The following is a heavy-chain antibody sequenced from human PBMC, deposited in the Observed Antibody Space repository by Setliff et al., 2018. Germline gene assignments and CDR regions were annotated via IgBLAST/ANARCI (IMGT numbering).Heavy chain of an antibody. J-gene: IGHJ6*03. CDR3: ARADYIRYFYMDA. CDR2: IIPLFGTT. Sequence: SVKVSCKASGGTFSNIGISWVRQAPGQGLEWMGGIIPLFGTTNYAQEFQGRVTITTDESTNTAYMELSSLRSEDTAMYYCARADYIRYFYMDAWGKGTTVTVSS. V-gene: IGHV1-69*05. CDR1: GGTFSNIG. D-gene: IGHD4-4*01.